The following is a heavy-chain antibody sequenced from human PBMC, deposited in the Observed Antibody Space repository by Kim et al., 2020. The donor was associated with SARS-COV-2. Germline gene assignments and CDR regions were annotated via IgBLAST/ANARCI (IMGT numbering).Heavy chain of an antibody. J-gene: IGHJ6*02. Sequence: GGSLRLSCAASGFTFSDYYMSWIRQAPGKGLEWVAYISSSSSYTNYADSVKGRFTISRDNATNSLYLQMNSLRAEDTAVYYCARDNLYCSSTSCQYYYYGMDVWGQGTTVTVSS. CDR1: GFTFSDYY. CDR3: ARDNLYCSSTSCQYYYYGMDV. D-gene: IGHD2-2*01. V-gene: IGHV3-11*05. CDR2: ISSSSSYT.